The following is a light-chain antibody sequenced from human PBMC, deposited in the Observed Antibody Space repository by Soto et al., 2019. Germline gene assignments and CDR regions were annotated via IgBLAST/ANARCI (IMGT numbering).Light chain of an antibody. Sequence: QSVLTQPASVSGSPGQSITVSCTGTSGDVGGYNYVSWYQHHPGRAPKLIIYEVSNRPSGVSNRFSGSKSGNTAFLTISGLQAEDEADYYCTSYTTTSARVFXSGTKLTVL. CDR1: SGDVGGYNY. CDR3: TSYTTTSARV. J-gene: IGLJ1*01. V-gene: IGLV2-14*01. CDR2: EVS.